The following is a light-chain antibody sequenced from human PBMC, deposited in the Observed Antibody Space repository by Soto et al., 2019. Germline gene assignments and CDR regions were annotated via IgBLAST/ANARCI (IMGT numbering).Light chain of an antibody. CDR2: EVS. V-gene: IGLV2-8*01. CDR3: SSYAGINTVV. CDR1: SSAVGGYNY. Sequence: QSALTQPPSASGSPGQSVTISCTGTSSAVGGYNYVSWYQQHPGKAPKLILYEVSERPSGVPDRFSGSKSGNTASLTVSGLQAEDDADYYCSSYAGINTVVFGGGTKLTVL. J-gene: IGLJ2*01.